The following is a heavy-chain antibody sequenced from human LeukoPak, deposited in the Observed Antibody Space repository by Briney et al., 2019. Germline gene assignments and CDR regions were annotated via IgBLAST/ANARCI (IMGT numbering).Heavy chain of an antibody. CDR2: IYTSGST. J-gene: IGHJ6*04. V-gene: IGHV4-61*02. Sequence: SQTLSLTCTVSGGSISSVSYYWSWIRQPAGKGLEWIGRIYTSGSTNYNPSLKSRVTISVDTSKNQYSLKLSSVTAADTAVYSCASFPPYYDFWSGYSGSEDVWGKGTTVTVSS. CDR1: GGSISSVSYY. D-gene: IGHD3-3*01. CDR3: ASFPPYYDFWSGYSGSEDV.